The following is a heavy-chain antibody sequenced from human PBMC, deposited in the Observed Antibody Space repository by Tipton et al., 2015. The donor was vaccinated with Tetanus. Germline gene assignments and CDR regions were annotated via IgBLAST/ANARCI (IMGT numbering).Heavy chain of an antibody. V-gene: IGHV4-39*07. D-gene: IGHD3-10*01. CDR1: GGSMNTRTFY. CDR3: ARGGTMVHGVILQDHFYY. J-gene: IGHJ4*02. Sequence: LRLSCTVSGGSMNTRTFYWGWIRQSPGKGLEWIGFIYHNGGTYYNPSLKSRATISVDRSKNQFSLKLSSVTAADTAVYFCARGGTMVHGVILQDHFYYWGQGTLVTVSS. CDR2: IYHNGGT.